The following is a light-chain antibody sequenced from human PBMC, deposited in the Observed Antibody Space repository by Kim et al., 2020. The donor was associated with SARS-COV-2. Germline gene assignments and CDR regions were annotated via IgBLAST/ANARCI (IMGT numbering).Light chain of an antibody. CDR1: SLRSYY. CDR3: NSRDSSGNHLGVV. V-gene: IGLV3-19*01. Sequence: SSELTQDSAVSVALGQTVRITCQGDSLRSYYASWYQQKPGQAPVLVIYGKNNRPSGIPDRFSGSSSGNTASLTITGAQAEDEADYYCNSRDSSGNHLGVVFGGGTQLTVL. J-gene: IGLJ2*01. CDR2: GKN.